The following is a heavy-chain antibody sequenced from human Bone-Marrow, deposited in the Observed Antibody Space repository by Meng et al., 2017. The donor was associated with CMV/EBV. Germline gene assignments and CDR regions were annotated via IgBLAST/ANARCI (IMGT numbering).Heavy chain of an antibody. Sequence: SETLSLTCTVSGGSISSSSYYWGWIRQPPGKGLEWIGSIYYSGSTYYNPSLKSRVTISVDTSKNQFFLKLSSVTAADTAVYYCARQSAVAGTNYYYGMDVWGQGTTVTVSS. CDR3: ARQSAVAGTNYYYGMDV. D-gene: IGHD6-19*01. CDR1: GGSISSSSYY. J-gene: IGHJ6*02. V-gene: IGHV4-39*01. CDR2: IYYSGST.